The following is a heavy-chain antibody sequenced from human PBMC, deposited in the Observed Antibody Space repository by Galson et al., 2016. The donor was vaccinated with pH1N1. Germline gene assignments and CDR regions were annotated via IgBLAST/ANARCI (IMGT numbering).Heavy chain of an antibody. CDR2: TSYDGGNK. J-gene: IGHJ6*02. D-gene: IGHD6-19*01. Sequence: SLRLSCAASGFTFSTYAMHWVRQAPGKGLEWVALTSYDGGNKYYADSVKGRFTISRDNYKNTLYLEMNSLRAEDTAVYYCARETPYSSGWGYYYGMDVWGQGTTVTVSS. CDR3: ARETPYSSGWGYYYGMDV. CDR1: GFTFSTYA. V-gene: IGHV3-30-3*01.